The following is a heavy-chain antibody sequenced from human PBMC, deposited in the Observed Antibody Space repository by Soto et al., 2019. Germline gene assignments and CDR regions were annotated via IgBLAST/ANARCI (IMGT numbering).Heavy chain of an antibody. J-gene: IGHJ6*04. CDR3: ARDKAQQWLASGMDV. CDR1: GYTFTSYY. D-gene: IGHD6-19*01. V-gene: IGHV1-46*01. Sequence: ASVKVSCKASGYTFTSYYMHWVRQAPGQGLEWMGIINPSGGSTSYAQKFQGRVTMTRDTSTSTVYMELSSLRSEDTAVYYCARDKAQQWLASGMDVWGKGTTVTVSS. CDR2: INPSGGST.